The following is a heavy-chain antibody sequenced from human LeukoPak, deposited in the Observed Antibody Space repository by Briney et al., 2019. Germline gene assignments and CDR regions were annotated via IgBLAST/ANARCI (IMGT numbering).Heavy chain of an antibody. V-gene: IGHV3-33*01. D-gene: IGHD5-12*01. Sequence: QSGGSLRLSCAASGFTFSSCGMHWVRQSPGKGLEWVAVIWYDGSNKYYADSVKGRFTISRDNSKNTLYLQMNSLRAEDTAVYYCARDRGGYEGFDYWGQGTLVTVSS. J-gene: IGHJ4*02. CDR1: GFTFSSCG. CDR3: ARDRGGYEGFDY. CDR2: IWYDGSNK.